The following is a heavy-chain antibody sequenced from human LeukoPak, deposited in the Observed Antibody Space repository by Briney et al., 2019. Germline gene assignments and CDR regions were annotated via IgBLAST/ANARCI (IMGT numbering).Heavy chain of an antibody. CDR2: ITPFNGNT. CDR3: ARSTGTSSPLDY. Sequence: SVKVSCKASGYTFTSYDINWVRQAPGQALEWMGWITPFNGNTNYAQKFQDRVTITRDRSMSTAYMELSSLRSEDTAMYYCARSTGTSSPLDYWGQGTLVTVSS. J-gene: IGHJ4*02. CDR1: GYTFTSYD. V-gene: IGHV1-45*02. D-gene: IGHD1-1*01.